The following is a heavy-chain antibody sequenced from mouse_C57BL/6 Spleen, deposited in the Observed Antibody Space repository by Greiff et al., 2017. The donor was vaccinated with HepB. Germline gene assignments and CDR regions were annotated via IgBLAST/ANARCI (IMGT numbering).Heavy chain of an antibody. Sequence: VKLQQSGPELVKPGASVKISCKASGYAFSSSWMNWVKQRPGKGLEWIGRIYPGDGDTNYNGKLKGKATLTADKSSSTAYMQLSSLTSEDSAVYCCARDYDGSFFAYWGQVSVVTSSA. CDR2: IYPGDGDT. J-gene: IGHJ3*01. V-gene: IGHV1-82*01. D-gene: IGHD1-1*01. CDR3: ARDYDGSFFAY. CDR1: GYAFSSSW.